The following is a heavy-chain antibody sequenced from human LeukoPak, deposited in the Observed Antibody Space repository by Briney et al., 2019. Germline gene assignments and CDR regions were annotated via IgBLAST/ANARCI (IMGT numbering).Heavy chain of an antibody. V-gene: IGHV1-46*01. Sequence: ASVKVSRKASGFTLTNYPMHWVRQAPGQGLEWMGIIKSSGGSTTYTQKFQGRVSMTRDTSTSTVYMELSSLTSEDTAVYYCARDNWRWSFDYWGQGTLVTVSS. J-gene: IGHJ4*02. CDR3: ARDNWRWSFDY. D-gene: IGHD2-15*01. CDR2: IKSSGGST. CDR1: GFTLTNYP.